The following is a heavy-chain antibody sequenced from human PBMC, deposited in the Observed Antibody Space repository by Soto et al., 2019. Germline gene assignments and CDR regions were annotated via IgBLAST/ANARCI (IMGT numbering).Heavy chain of an antibody. V-gene: IGHV1-69*13. Sequence: SVKVSCKASGGTFSSSAISWVRQAPGQGLEWMGGIIPIFGTANYAQKFQGRVTITADESTSTAYMELSSLRSEDTAVYYCARDRPMDTAMVLGYYYGMDVWGQGTTVTVSS. CDR3: ARDRPMDTAMVLGYYYGMDV. D-gene: IGHD5-18*01. CDR1: GGTFSSSA. J-gene: IGHJ6*02. CDR2: IIPIFGTA.